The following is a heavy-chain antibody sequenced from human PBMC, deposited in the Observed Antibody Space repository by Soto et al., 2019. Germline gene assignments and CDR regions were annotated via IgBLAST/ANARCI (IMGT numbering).Heavy chain of an antibody. J-gene: IGHJ3*01. Sequence: PGGALRLSCAASGFIFSNYAMMWVRQAPGKGLEWVSAISGGGGGAQYADSVRARRTISRDNSKNTLYLQMNSLRAEDTAVYYCAKDPNGDYIGAFDFWGQGILVTVSS. CDR1: GFIFSNYA. CDR2: ISGGGGGA. V-gene: IGHV3-23*01. CDR3: AKDPNGDYIGAFDF. D-gene: IGHD4-17*01.